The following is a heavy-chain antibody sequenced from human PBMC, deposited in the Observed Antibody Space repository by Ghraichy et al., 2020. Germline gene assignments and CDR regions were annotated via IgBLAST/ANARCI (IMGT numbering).Heavy chain of an antibody. V-gene: IGHV3-23*01. J-gene: IGHJ5*02. Sequence: GGSLRLSCAASGFTFGTYAMSWVRQAPGKGLEWVSTISGSGGNTHFADSVKGRFTISRDNFKNTLYLQMNSLRAEDTAVYYCARDPGYCSSSTCYAEGGWFDPWGQGTLVTVSS. CDR1: GFTFGTYA. CDR2: ISGSGGNT. D-gene: IGHD2-2*01. CDR3: ARDPGYCSSSTCYAEGGWFDP.